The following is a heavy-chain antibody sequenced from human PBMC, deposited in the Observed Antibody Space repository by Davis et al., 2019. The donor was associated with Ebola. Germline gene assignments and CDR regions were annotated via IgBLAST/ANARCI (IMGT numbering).Heavy chain of an antibody. CDR1: GGSISSYY. J-gene: IGHJ5*02. CDR3: ARVGAYCSSGTCYTYTFDP. V-gene: IGHV4-4*07. CDR2: IYTSGST. D-gene: IGHD2-2*02. Sequence: SETLSLTCTVSGGSISSYYWSWIRQPAGKGLEWIGHIYTSGSTNYNPSLKSRVTISVDTSKNQFSLKLSSETAADTAVYYCARVGAYCSSGTCYTYTFDPWGQGTLVTVSS.